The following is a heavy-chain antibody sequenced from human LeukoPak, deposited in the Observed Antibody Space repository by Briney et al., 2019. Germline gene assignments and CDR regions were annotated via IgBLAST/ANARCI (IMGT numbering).Heavy chain of an antibody. CDR2: INPNSGGT. D-gene: IGHD6-6*01. CDR1: GYTFTGYY. Sequence: GASVKVSCKASGYTFTGYYMHWVRQAPGQGLEWMGWINPNSGGTNYAQKFQGRVTMTRDTSISTAYMELSRLRSDDTAVYYCARELRSSSPDAFDIWGQRTMVTVSS. CDR3: ARELRSSSPDAFDI. J-gene: IGHJ3*02. V-gene: IGHV1-2*02.